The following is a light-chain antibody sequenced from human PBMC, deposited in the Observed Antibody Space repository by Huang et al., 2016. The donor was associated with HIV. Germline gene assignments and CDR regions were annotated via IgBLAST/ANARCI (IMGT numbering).Light chain of an antibody. J-gene: IGKJ3*01. CDR1: QSVSSD. V-gene: IGKV3-11*01. Sequence: EIVLTQSPATLSLSPGERATLSCRASQSVSSDLAWYQQKPGQAPRRLIYDASTRATGIPARLSSSGSGTDFTLTISSLEPEDFAVYYCQQRSNWRGTFGPGTKVDIK. CDR3: QQRSNWRGT. CDR2: DAS.